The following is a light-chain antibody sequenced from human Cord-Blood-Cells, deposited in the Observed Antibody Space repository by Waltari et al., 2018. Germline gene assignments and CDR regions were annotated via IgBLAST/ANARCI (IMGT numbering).Light chain of an antibody. CDR3: QSADSSGTYPV. CDR2: KDS. CDR1: ALPKQY. J-gene: IGLJ7*01. V-gene: IGLV3-25*02. Sequence: SYELTQPPSVSVSPGQTARITCSGDALPKQYAYWYQQKPGQAPVLGIYKDSERPSGIPGRFSGSSSGTTVTLTISGVQAEDEADYYCQSADSSGTYPVFGGGTQLTVL.